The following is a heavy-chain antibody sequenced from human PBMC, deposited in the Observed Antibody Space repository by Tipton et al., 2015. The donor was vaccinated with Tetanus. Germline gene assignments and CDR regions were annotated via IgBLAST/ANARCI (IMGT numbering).Heavy chain of an antibody. CDR2: IYYSGST. CDR3: AKDEGGGRVVRLNWFDP. CDR1: GASISGSPYF. D-gene: IGHD6-6*01. J-gene: IGHJ5*02. Sequence: TLSLTCTVSGASISGSPYFWNWIRQQPGKGPEWIGYIYYSGSTYYNPSLESQITMSVDTSKNQFSLKMKSVTAAGTAVYYWAKDEGGGRVVRLNWFDPWGPGTLVTVSS. V-gene: IGHV4-31*01.